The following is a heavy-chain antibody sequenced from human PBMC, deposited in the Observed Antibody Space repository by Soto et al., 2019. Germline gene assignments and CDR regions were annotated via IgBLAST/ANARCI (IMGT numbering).Heavy chain of an antibody. V-gene: IGHV1-46*03. Sequence: GASVKVSCKASGYTFTSYYMHWVRQAPGQGLEWMGIINPSGGSTSYAQKFQGRVTMTRDTSTSTVYMELSSLRSEDTAVYYCARAYQKVVVVPAAMPYFDYWGQGTLVTVSS. J-gene: IGHJ4*02. CDR2: INPSGGST. CDR3: ARAYQKVVVVPAAMPYFDY. D-gene: IGHD2-2*01. CDR1: GYTFTSYY.